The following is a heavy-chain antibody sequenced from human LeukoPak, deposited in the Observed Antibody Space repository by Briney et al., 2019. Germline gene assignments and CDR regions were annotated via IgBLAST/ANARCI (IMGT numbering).Heavy chain of an antibody. Sequence: GRSLRLSCAASGFTFSSYAMHSVRQAPGKGLEWVAVISYDGSNKYYADSVKGRFTISRDNSKNTLYLQMNSLRAEDTAVYYCARDNIAVADFDYWGQGTLVTVSS. J-gene: IGHJ4*02. CDR2: ISYDGSNK. CDR1: GFTFSSYA. CDR3: ARDNIAVADFDY. D-gene: IGHD6-19*01. V-gene: IGHV3-30-3*01.